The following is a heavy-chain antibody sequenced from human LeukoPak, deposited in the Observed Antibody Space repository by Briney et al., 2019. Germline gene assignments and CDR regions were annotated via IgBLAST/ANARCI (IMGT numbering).Heavy chain of an antibody. J-gene: IGHJ4*02. CDR3: ARVTGYMIEDYFDY. Sequence: SETLSLTCTVSGGSISNYYWSWIRQPPGKGLEWIAYINYSGSTNYNPSLKSRVTISVDTSKNQFSLKLSSVTAADTAVYYCARVTGYMIEDYFDYWGQGTLVTVSS. CDR2: INYSGST. CDR1: GGSISNYY. V-gene: IGHV4-59*01. D-gene: IGHD3-22*01.